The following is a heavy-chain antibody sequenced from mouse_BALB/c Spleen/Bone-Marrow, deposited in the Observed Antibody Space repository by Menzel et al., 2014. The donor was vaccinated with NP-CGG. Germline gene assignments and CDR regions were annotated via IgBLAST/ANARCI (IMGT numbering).Heavy chain of an antibody. V-gene: IGHV1S81*02. CDR2: INPSNGGT. CDR1: GFTFTSFY. Sequence: QVHVQQSGAELAKPAASVKLSCKASGFTFTSFYMYWVKQRPGQGLEWIGGINPSNGGTNVNEKNKVKATLTLDKSYNTTNMQLRSLTTKESAVNYCTRDSYSGNQYYLDYWGQGTTLTVSS. J-gene: IGHJ2*01. CDR3: TRDSYSGNQYYLDY. D-gene: IGHD2-10*01.